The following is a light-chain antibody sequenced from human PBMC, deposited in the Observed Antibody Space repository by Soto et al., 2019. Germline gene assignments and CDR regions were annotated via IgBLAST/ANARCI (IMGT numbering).Light chain of an antibody. J-gene: IGLJ1*01. CDR1: NIGSKS. Sequence: SSELTQPPSVSVAPGQTARITCGGNNIGSKSVHWYQQKPGQAPVLVVYDDGDRPSGIPERFSGSKSGTTATLTNSRVEAGDEADYYCQVWDSSSDHYVFGTGTKVTVL. CDR3: QVWDSSSDHYV. V-gene: IGLV3-21*02. CDR2: DDG.